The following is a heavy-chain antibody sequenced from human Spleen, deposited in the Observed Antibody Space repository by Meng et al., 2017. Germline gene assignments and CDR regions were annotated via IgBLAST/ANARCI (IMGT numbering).Heavy chain of an antibody. J-gene: IGHJ4*02. CDR1: GASIDTDNW. D-gene: IGHD3-22*01. CDR3: ARGYYSDSH. Sequence: QLQVSGSGVVNPLQTRSLTRAVSGASIDTDNWWTWVRQSPGKGLEWIGESHHSGSTNNNPSLKSRVTLSVDKSKNQFSLKVNSVTAADTAVYYCARGYYSDSHWGQGTLVTVSS. CDR2: SHHSGST. V-gene: IGHV4-4*02.